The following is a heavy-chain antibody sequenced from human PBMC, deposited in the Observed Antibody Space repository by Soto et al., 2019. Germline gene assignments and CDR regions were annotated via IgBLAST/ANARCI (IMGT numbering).Heavy chain of an antibody. CDR2: ISNSGST. CDR1: GGSITSDEDY. J-gene: IGHJ4*02. D-gene: IGHD5-18*01. Sequence: LSLTCTVSGGSITSDEDYWTWIRQSPGKGLEWIGYISNSGSTGYNPSLKTRLSMSVDRSKNQFTLRLTSVTAADTAVYFCATESGSTYGYFDHWGQGTQVTVPS. V-gene: IGHV4-30-4*01. CDR3: ATESGSTYGYFDH.